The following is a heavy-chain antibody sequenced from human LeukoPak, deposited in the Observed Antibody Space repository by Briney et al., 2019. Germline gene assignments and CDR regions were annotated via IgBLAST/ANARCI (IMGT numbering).Heavy chain of an antibody. J-gene: IGHJ5*02. V-gene: IGHV1-18*01. D-gene: IGHD5-12*01. CDR3: AREASFRPIYSGYDTNWFDP. Sequence: ASVKVSCKASGYTFTSYGISWVRQAPGQGLEWMGWISAYNGNTNYAQKLQGRVTMTTDTSTSTAYMELRSLRSDDTAVYYRAREASFRPIYSGYDTNWFDPWGQGTLVTVSS. CDR1: GYTFTSYG. CDR2: ISAYNGNT.